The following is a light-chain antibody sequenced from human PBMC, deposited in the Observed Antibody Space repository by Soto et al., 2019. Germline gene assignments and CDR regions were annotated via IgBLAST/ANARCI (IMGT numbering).Light chain of an antibody. CDR2: YKQ. V-gene: IGLV2-14*03. CDR1: SSDVGGYNY. Sequence: SALTQPASVSGSPGQSITISCTGTSSDVGGYNYVSWYQQHPGKAPKLMIYYKQKPPSGIPDRFSASKSCTLATLDITGLETWDEAAYYCGTLDSSLTIGVIFGGGTKRTV. CDR3: GTLDSSLTIGVI. J-gene: IGLJ2*01.